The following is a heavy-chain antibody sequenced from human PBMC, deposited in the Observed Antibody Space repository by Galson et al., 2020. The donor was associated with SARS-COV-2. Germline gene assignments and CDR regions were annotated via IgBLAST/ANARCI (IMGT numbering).Heavy chain of an antibody. D-gene: IGHD3-9*01. CDR3: ARAFRYYDILTGYREVSGAFDI. Sequence: ASETLSLTCTVSGGSISSYYWSWIRQPPGKGLELIGYIYYSGSTNYNTSLKSRVTISVDTSKNHFSLKLSSVTAADTAVYYCARAFRYYDILTGYREVSGAFDIWGQGTMVTVSS. CDR1: GGSISSYY. CDR2: IYYSGST. V-gene: IGHV4-59*01. J-gene: IGHJ3*02.